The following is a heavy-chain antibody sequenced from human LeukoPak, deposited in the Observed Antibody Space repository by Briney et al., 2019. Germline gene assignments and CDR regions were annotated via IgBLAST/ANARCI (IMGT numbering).Heavy chain of an antibody. CDR2: ISPSDSEN. D-gene: IGHD4-17*01. V-gene: IGHV5-51*01. CDR1: GYYFTTSW. Sequence: GESLKISCKGSGYYFTTSWIGWVRQMPGKGLEWMGIISPSDSENRYSPSFQGHVTLSDEQSISTAYLQWSSLRASDTAMYYCARLYGKEFDYWGQGTLVTVSS. J-gene: IGHJ4*02. CDR3: ARLYGKEFDY.